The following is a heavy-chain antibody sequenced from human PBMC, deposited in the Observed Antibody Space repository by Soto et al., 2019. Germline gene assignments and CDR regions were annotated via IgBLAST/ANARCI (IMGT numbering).Heavy chain of an antibody. CDR1: GYSFTSYW. J-gene: IGHJ6*02. CDR3: STTDNAMGYYYYGMDV. Sequence: GESLKISCKGSGYSFTSYWIGWVRQMPGKGLEWMGIIYPGDSDTRYSPSFQGQVTISADKSISTAYLQWSSLKASDTAMYYCSTTDNAMGYYYYGMDVWGQGTTVTVSS. V-gene: IGHV5-51*01. CDR2: IYPGDSDT. D-gene: IGHD2-2*01.